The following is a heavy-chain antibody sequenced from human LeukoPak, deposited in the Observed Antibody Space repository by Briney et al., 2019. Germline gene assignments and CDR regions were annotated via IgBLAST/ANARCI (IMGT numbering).Heavy chain of an antibody. CDR3: AREGFAFDI. Sequence: SETLSLTCTVSGGSISSYYWSWIRQPPGKGLEWIGYIYYSGCTNYNPSLKSRVTISVDTSKNQFSLKLSSVTAADTAVYYCAREGFAFDIWGQGTMVTVSS. CDR2: IYYSGCT. J-gene: IGHJ3*02. V-gene: IGHV4-59*01. CDR1: GGSISSYY.